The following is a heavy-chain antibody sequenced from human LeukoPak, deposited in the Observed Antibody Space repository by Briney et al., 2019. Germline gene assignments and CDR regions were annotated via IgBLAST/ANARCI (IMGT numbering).Heavy chain of an antibody. V-gene: IGHV3-23*01. CDR3: AKVLRAVTSPRAEFDY. J-gene: IGHJ4*02. D-gene: IGHD4-17*01. CDR1: GFTFSSYA. CDR2: ISGSGGST. Sequence: PGGSLRLSCAASGFTFSSYAMSWVRQAPGKGLEWVSAISGSGGSTYYADSVKGRFTISRDNSKNTLYLQMNSLRAEDTAVYYCAKVLRAVTSPRAEFDYWGQGTLVTVSS.